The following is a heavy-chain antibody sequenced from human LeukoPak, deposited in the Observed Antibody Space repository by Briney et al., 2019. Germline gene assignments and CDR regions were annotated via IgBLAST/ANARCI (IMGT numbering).Heavy chain of an antibody. V-gene: IGHV4-30-4*08. Sequence: SQTLSLTCTVPGGSLRRGDYFWDWIRPPPGKGLEWIGYIYYSGSTYYNPSLKSRVTISVDTSKNQFSLKLSSVTAADTAVYYCARDGYNRIDYWGQGTLVTVSS. D-gene: IGHD5-24*01. J-gene: IGHJ4*02. CDR1: GGSLRRGDYF. CDR3: ARDGYNRIDY. CDR2: IYYSGST.